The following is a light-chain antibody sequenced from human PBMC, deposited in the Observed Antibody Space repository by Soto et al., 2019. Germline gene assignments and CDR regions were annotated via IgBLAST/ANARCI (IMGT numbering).Light chain of an antibody. V-gene: IGKV3-11*01. CDR3: QQRSNWPIT. J-gene: IGKJ5*01. CDR1: QSVSSY. Sequence: EIVLTQSQATLSFSPGERATLSCRASQSVSSYLAWYQQKPGQAPRLLIYDASNRATGIPARFSGSGSGTDFTLTISSLEPEDFAVYYCQQRSNWPITFGQGTRWRL. CDR2: DAS.